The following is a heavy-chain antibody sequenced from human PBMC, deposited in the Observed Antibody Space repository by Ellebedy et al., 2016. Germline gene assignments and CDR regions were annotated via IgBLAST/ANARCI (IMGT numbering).Heavy chain of an antibody. D-gene: IGHD5-12*01. CDR1: GYSFTDYW. CDR3: ARPLVDHRGGDGMDV. V-gene: IGHV5-51*01. J-gene: IGHJ6*02. CDR2: IYPGDSDT. Sequence: GESLKISXRASGYSFTDYWIGWVRQMPGKGLEWVALIYPGDSDTRYSPSFQGQVTISADKSIGTAYLQWSSLKASDTAIYYCARPLVDHRGGDGMDVWGQGTTVTVSS.